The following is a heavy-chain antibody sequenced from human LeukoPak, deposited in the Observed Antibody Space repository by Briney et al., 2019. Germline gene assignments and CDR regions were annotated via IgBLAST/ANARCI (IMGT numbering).Heavy chain of an antibody. Sequence: PGGSLRLSCAASGFTFSSHWMHWVRQVPGKGLMWVSRMNADGSITNYADSVKGRFTISRDNAKNTLYLQMNSLRAEDTAVYYCATPAWVVDFDYWGQGTLVTVSS. D-gene: IGHD2-15*01. CDR2: MNADGSIT. CDR1: GFTFSSHW. J-gene: IGHJ4*02. V-gene: IGHV3-74*01. CDR3: ATPAWVVDFDY.